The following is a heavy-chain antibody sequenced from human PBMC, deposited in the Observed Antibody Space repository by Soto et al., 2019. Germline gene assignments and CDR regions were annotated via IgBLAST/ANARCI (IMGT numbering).Heavy chain of an antibody. CDR2: ISGSGGST. D-gene: IGHD1-1*01. CDR1: GFTFSSYA. V-gene: IGHV3-23*01. Sequence: EVQLLESGGCLVQPGGSLRLSCAASGFTFSSYAMSWVRQAPGKGLEWVSAISGSGGSTYYGDSVKGRFTISRDNSKNTLYLQMSSLRAEDTAVYYCAKAKEPRTYGMDVWGQGTTVTVSS. CDR3: AKAKEPRTYGMDV. J-gene: IGHJ6*02.